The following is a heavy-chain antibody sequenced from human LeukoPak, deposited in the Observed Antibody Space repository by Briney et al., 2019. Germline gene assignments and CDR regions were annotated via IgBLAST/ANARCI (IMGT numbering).Heavy chain of an antibody. Sequence: SETLSLTCTVPGGSVTSSSNFWSWIRQPPGKGLEWIGYIYYSGSTNYNPSLKSRVTISVDTSKNQFSLKLSSVTAADTAVYYCARDRGDWTDYWGQGTLVTVTS. CDR2: IYYSGST. J-gene: IGHJ4*02. V-gene: IGHV4-61*01. CDR1: GGSVTSSSNF. D-gene: IGHD2-21*02. CDR3: ARDRGDWTDY.